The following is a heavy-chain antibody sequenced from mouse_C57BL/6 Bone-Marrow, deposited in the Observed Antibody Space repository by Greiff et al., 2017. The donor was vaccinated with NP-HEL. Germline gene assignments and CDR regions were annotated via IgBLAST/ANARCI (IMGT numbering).Heavy chain of an antibody. CDR1: GFNIKDYY. CDR2: IDPEDGET. CDR3: ARDYYGSSYVKYYAMDY. D-gene: IGHD1-1*01. J-gene: IGHJ4*01. Sequence: EVQLQESGAELVKPGASVKLSCTASGFNIKDYYMHWVKQRTEQGLEWIGRIDPEDGETKYAPKFQGKATITADTSSNTAYLQLSSLTSEDTAVYYCARDYYGSSYVKYYAMDYWGQGTSVTVSS. V-gene: IGHV14-2*01.